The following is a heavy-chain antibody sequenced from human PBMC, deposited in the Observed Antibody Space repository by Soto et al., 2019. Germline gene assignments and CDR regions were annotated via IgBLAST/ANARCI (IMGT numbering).Heavy chain of an antibody. CDR3: AKGGRQWLVTSDFNY. D-gene: IGHD6-19*01. J-gene: IGHJ4*02. V-gene: IGHV3-30*18. CDR2: VSHDGRNT. CDR1: GYTVSDYA. Sequence: GGSLRISCAASGYTVSDYAMHWVRQAPGKGLEWVAVVSHDGRNTHYADSVKGRFTISRDSSKNTVSLEMTSLRAEDTAVYYCAKGGRQWLVTSDFNYWGQGALVTAPQ.